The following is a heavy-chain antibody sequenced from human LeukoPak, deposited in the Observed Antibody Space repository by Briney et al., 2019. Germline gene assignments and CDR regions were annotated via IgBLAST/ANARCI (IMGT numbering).Heavy chain of an antibody. CDR1: GGTFSSYA. CDR3: ARRGVSSTSWFDP. D-gene: IGHD2-2*01. Sequence: AASVKVSCKASGGTFSSYAISWVRQAPGQGLVWMGGIIPIFGTANYAQKFQGRVTITADKSTSTAYMELSSLRSEDTAVYYCARRGVSSTSWFDPWGQGTLVTVSS. J-gene: IGHJ5*02. V-gene: IGHV1-69*06. CDR2: IIPIFGTA.